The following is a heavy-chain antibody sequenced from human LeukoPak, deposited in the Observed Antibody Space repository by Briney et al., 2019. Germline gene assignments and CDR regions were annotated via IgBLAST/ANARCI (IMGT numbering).Heavy chain of an antibody. D-gene: IGHD2-15*01. V-gene: IGHV3-7*03. CDR1: GFTFSSYW. Sequence: GGSLRLSCAASGFTFSSYWMSWVRQAPGKGLEWVANIKQDGSEKYYVDSVKGRFTISRDNAKNSLYLQMNSLRAEDTALYYCAKDIGPLETGNWFDPWGQGTLVTVSS. CDR3: AKDIGPLETGNWFDP. CDR2: IKQDGSEK. J-gene: IGHJ5*02.